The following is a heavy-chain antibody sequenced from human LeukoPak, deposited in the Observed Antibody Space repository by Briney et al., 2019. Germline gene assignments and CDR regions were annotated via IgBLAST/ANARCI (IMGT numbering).Heavy chain of an antibody. CDR3: VRDYCTNGVWYKEDCFDP. CDR1: GYSFTTYG. J-gene: IGHJ5*02. CDR2: ISPYDGGA. V-gene: IGHV1-18*01. D-gene: IGHD2-8*01. Sequence: ASVKVSCKASGYSFTTYGISWVRQAPGQGLEWMGWISPYDGGANYAQNVQGRLTMATDTSTSTAYMELRSLRSDDTAVYYCVRDYCTNGVWYKEDCFDPWGQGTLVTVSS.